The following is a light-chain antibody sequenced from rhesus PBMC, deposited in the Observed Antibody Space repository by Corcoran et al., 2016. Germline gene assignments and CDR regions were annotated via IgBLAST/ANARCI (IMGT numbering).Light chain of an antibody. Sequence: ETVLTQSPATLSLSPGERATLSCRANQNVGGYLAWYQQKSGQPPSLLIDGTSIRATGSQDRCSGSGFGTDFALTPRSLETEEVGVYYCQQSSKLWTFGQGTKVEIK. V-gene: IGKV3-24*04. CDR2: GTS. J-gene: IGKJ1*01. CDR3: QQSSKLWT. CDR1: QNVGGY.